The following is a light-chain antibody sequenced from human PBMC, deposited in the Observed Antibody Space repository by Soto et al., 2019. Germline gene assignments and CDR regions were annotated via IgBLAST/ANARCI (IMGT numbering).Light chain of an antibody. V-gene: IGKV3-20*01. Sequence: EIVLTQSPDTLSLSPGERATLSCRASQSVSSSYLAWYQQKPGQAPRLLIYGASSRATGIPDRFSGSGSGTDFTLTISRLEHEYFAVYYCQQYGSSFTFGPGTKVDI. CDR2: GAS. J-gene: IGKJ3*01. CDR3: QQYGSSFT. CDR1: QSVSSSY.